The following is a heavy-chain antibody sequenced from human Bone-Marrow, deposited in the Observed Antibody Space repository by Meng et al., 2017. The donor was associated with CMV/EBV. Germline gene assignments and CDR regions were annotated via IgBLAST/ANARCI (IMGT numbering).Heavy chain of an antibody. CDR3: ARMTTVTFYYFGY. D-gene: IGHD4-17*01. CDR2: IYYSGST. CDR1: GGSVSSGSYY. V-gene: IGHV4-61*01. J-gene: IGHJ4*02. Sequence: SETLSLTCTVSGGSVSSGSYYWSWIRQPPGKGLEWIGYIYYSGSTNYNPSLKSRVTISVDTSKNQFSLKLSSVTAADTAVYYCARMTTVTFYYFGYWGQGTLVTVSS.